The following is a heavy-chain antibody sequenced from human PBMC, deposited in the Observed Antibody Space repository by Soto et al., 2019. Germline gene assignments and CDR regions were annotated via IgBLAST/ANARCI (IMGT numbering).Heavy chain of an antibody. CDR2: IYYSGST. CDR1: GCSISSYY. J-gene: IGHJ3*02. V-gene: IGHV4-59*01. CDR3: ARVEMATDAFDI. D-gene: IGHD5-12*01. Sequence: SETLSLTCTVSGCSISSYYWSWIRQPPGKGLEWIGYIYYSGSTNYNPSLKSRVTISVDTSKNQFSLKLSSVTAADTAVYYCARVEMATDAFDIWGQGTMVTVSS.